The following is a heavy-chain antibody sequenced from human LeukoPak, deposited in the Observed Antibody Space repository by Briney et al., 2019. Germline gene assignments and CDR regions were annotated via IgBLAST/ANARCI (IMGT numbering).Heavy chain of an antibody. J-gene: IGHJ5*02. CDR3: ARRLTQYDCFDP. D-gene: IGHD2-2*01. CDR1: GDSVSSNSVT. V-gene: IGHV6-1*01. CDR2: TYYRSTSYN. Sequence: SQTLSLTCAISGDSVSSNSVTWNWIRQSPSRGLEWLGRTYYRSTSYNDYAVSVRGRITVNPDTSKNRFSLHLNSVTPEDTAVYYCARRLTQYDCFDPWGQGILVTVSS.